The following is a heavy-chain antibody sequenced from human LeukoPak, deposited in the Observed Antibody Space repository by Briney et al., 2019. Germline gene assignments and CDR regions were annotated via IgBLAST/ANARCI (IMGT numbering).Heavy chain of an antibody. D-gene: IGHD1-26*01. J-gene: IGHJ4*02. CDR2: IIGSGATT. CDR3: AKVRGFGLVPNDY. Sequence: PGGSLRLSCAASGFTFSSHAMSWVRQAPGKGLEWVSGIIGSGATTYHAESVEGRFTISRDNSKNTLYLQMNSLRGEDTAVYYCAKVRGFGLVPNDYWGQGALVIVSS. V-gene: IGHV3-23*01. CDR1: GFTFSSHA.